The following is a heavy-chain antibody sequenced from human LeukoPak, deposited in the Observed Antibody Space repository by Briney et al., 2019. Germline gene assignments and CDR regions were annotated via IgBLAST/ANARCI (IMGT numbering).Heavy chain of an antibody. CDR1: GYTFTAYC. D-gene: IGHD3-3*01. J-gene: IGHJ6*02. CDR2: INPNSGGT. V-gene: IGHV1-2*06. Sequence: ASVKVSCKASGYTFTAYCIHWVRQAPGQGLEWMGRINPNSGGTNYALNFQGRVTMTRVTSISTAYMELSRLRSDDTAVYYCARERFDYGMDVWGQGTTVTVSS. CDR3: ARERFDYGMDV.